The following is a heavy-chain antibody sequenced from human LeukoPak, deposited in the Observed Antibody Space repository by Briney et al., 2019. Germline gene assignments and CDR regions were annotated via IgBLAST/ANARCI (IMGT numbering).Heavy chain of an antibody. V-gene: IGHV4-59*01. Sequence: SETLSLTCTVSGGSISSYYWSWIRQPPGRGLEWIGYIYYSGSTNYNPSLKSRVTISVDTSKNQFSLKLSSVTAADTAVYYCARGYSSSWYYFDYWGQGTLVTVSS. CDR1: GGSISSYY. J-gene: IGHJ4*02. CDR2: IYYSGST. CDR3: ARGYSSSWYYFDY. D-gene: IGHD6-13*01.